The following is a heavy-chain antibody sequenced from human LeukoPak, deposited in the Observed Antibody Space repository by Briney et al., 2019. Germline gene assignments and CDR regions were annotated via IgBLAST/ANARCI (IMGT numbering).Heavy chain of an antibody. CDR2: INPSGGST. CDR3: ARNQVPGDYYDSSGYYYDY. V-gene: IGHV1-46*01. J-gene: IGHJ4*02. D-gene: IGHD3-22*01. CDR1: GYTFTGYY. Sequence: ASVKVSCKASGYTFTGYYVHWVRQAPGQGLEWMGIINPSGGSTSYAQKFQGRVTMTRDTSTSTVYMELSSLRSEDTAVYYCARNQVPGDYYDSSGYYYDYWGQGTLVTVSS.